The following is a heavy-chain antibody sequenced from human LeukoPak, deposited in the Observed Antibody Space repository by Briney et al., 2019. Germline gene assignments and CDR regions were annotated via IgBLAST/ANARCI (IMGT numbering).Heavy chain of an antibody. CDR3: VKVFSRYFDWLFEYYFDY. CDR2: ISTNGGNT. D-gene: IGHD3-9*01. V-gene: IGHV3-64D*06. Sequence: PGRSLRLSSSASGFTFSSYAMHWILQAPGKVLEYVSAISTNGGNTYYADAVKGRFTISRDNSKNTLYLQMSSLRAEDTAVYYCVKVFSRYFDWLFEYYFDYWGQGTLVTVSS. J-gene: IGHJ4*02. CDR1: GFTFSSYA.